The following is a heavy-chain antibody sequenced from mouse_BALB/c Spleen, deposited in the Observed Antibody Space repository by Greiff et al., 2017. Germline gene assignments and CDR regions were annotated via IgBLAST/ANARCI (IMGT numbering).Heavy chain of an antibody. Sequence: DVMLVESGGGLVKPGGSLKLSCAASGFTFSSYAMSWVRKAPEKGLEWVAYISSGSSTIYYADTVKGRFTISRDNPKKTLFLQMTSLRSEDTAMYYCARSDYDGGYAMDYWGQGTSVTVSS. CDR2: ISSGSSTI. J-gene: IGHJ4*01. V-gene: IGHV5-17*02. D-gene: IGHD2-4*01. CDR3: ARSDYDGGYAMDY. CDR1: GFTFSSYA.